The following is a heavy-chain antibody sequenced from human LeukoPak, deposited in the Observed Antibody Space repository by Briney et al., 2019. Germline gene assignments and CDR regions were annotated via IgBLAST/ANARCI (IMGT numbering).Heavy chain of an antibody. CDR1: GFTVSSNY. V-gene: IGHV3-30*02. Sequence: PGGSLRLSCAASGFTVSSNYMSWVRQAPGKGLEWVAFICYDGRNKYNADSVKGRVTISRDNSKNAVYLQMNSLRGEDTAVYYCAKDGYGYALTGSNFDYWGQGIRVTVSS. J-gene: IGHJ4*02. CDR2: ICYDGRNK. D-gene: IGHD5-18*01. CDR3: AKDGYGYALTGSNFDY.